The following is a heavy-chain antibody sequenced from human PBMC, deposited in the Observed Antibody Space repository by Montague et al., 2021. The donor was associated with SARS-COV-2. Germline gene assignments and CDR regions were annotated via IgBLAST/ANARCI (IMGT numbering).Heavy chain of an antibody. CDR1: GGSISSHF. CDR3: ARATSVRGAVRWFDP. J-gene: IGHJ5*02. CDR2: INSNGGT. V-gene: IGHV4-59*11. Sequence: SETLSLTCTVSGGSISSHFWSFIRQPPGKGLEWIGYINSNGGTNDNPSXXGGLTMSVDTSKNQFSLQLRSMTPADTAVYFCARATSVRGAVRWFDPWGQGILVTVSS. D-gene: IGHD3-10*01.